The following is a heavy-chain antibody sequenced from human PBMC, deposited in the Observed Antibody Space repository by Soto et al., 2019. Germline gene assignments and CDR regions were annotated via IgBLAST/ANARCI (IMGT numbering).Heavy chain of an antibody. CDR1: GFTFSTYS. D-gene: IGHD6-13*01. Sequence: GGSLRLSCAASGFTFSTYSMNWVRQAPGKGLEWVSYISGSSSTIKYADSVKGRFTISRDNARNALYLQMNSLRDEDTAVYYCARAAAGPNHWFDPWGQGTLDPVSS. V-gene: IGHV3-48*02. J-gene: IGHJ5*02. CDR3: ARAAAGPNHWFDP. CDR2: ISGSSSTI.